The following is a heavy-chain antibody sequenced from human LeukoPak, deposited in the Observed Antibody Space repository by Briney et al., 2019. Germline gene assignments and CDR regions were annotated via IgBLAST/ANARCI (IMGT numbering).Heavy chain of an antibody. CDR3: ARLTDS. CDR2: IFHSGTT. Sequence: SETLSLTCTVTGGSIIDNSFYWGWIRQPPGKGLEWIGRIFHSGTTNYNPSLERRVTVAVDTSKNQFSLRLTSVTAADTALYYCARLTDSWGQGTLVTVSS. V-gene: IGHV4-39*01. CDR1: GGSIIDNSFY. J-gene: IGHJ4*02.